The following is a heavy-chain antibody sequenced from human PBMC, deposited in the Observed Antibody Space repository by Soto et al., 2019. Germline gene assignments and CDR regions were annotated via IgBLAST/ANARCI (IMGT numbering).Heavy chain of an antibody. Sequence: GESLKISCKGSGYSFTSYWIGWVRQMPGKGLEWMGIIYPGDSDTRYSPSFQGQVTISADKSISTAYLQWSSLKASDTAIFYCARVYCSGGSCYEAAFDIWGQGTMVTVSS. CDR2: IYPGDSDT. J-gene: IGHJ3*02. D-gene: IGHD2-15*01. CDR1: GYSFTSYW. V-gene: IGHV5-51*01. CDR3: ARVYCSGGSCYEAAFDI.